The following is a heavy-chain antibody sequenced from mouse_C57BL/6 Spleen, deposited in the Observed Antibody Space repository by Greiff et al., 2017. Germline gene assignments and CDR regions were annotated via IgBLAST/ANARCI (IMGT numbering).Heavy chain of an antibody. Sequence: EVMLVESGGGLVKPGGSLKLSCAASGFTFSDYGMHWVRQAPEKGLEWVAYISSGSSTIYYADTVKGRFTISRDNAKNTLFLQTTSLRSEDTAMYYCAGGRYAMDYWGQGTSVTVSS. CDR3: AGGRYAMDY. V-gene: IGHV5-17*01. D-gene: IGHD1-1*02. CDR2: ISSGSSTI. J-gene: IGHJ4*01. CDR1: GFTFSDYG.